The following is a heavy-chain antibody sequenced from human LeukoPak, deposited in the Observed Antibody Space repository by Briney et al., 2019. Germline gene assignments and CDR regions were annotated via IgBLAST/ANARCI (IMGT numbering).Heavy chain of an antibody. Sequence: PSETLSLTCAVYGGSFSGYYWSWIRQPPGKGLEWIGYIYYSGSTNYNPSLKSRVTISVDTSKNQFSLKLSSVTAADTAVYYCASSPSYSDFWSGYYTWGSWFDPWGQGTLVTVSS. V-gene: IGHV4-59*01. D-gene: IGHD3-3*01. CDR1: GGSFSGYY. CDR3: ASSPSYSDFWSGYYTWGSWFDP. J-gene: IGHJ5*02. CDR2: IYYSGST.